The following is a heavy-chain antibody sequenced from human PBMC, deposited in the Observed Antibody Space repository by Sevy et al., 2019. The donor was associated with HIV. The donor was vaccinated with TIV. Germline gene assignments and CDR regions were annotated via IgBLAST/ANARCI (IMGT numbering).Heavy chain of an antibody. V-gene: IGHV4-61*01. J-gene: IGHJ6*02. CDR1: GASVSSANDY. Sequence: SETLSLTCSVSGASVSSANDYWSWIRQPPGKGLEWIGYVFYFGSTNYNPSLKSRVTISLDMSKKQFSLKLSSVTAADTAVCYCARDQYYDIGTGLYAMDVWGQGTTVTVSS. CDR2: VFYFGST. CDR3: ARDQYYDIGTGLYAMDV. D-gene: IGHD3-9*01.